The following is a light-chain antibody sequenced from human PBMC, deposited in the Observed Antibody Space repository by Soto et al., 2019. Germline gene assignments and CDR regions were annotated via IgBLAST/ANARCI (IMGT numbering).Light chain of an antibody. J-gene: IGKJ2*01. CDR3: QQYNSYPYT. Sequence: DIQMTQSPSTLSASVGDRVTITCRASQSISSWLAWYQQKPGKAPKLLIYKASSLESGVPSRFSGSGSETEFTLTISRMQPDDFATYYCQQYNSYPYTFGQGTKLEIK. CDR1: QSISSW. CDR2: KAS. V-gene: IGKV1-5*03.